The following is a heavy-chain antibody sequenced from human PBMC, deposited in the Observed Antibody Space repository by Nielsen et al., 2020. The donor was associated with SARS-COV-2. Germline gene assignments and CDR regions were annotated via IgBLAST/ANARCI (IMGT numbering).Heavy chain of an antibody. Sequence: GGSLRLSCAASGFTFSSYAMHWVRQAPGKGLEWVAVISYDGSNKYYADSVKGRFTISRDKSKNAVYLQMNSLRVEDTAVYYCARATDVWSGYLSFDYWGRGTLVTVSS. CDR3: ARATDVWSGYLSFDY. CDR2: ISYDGSNK. J-gene: IGHJ4*02. CDR1: GFTFSSYA. D-gene: IGHD3-3*01. V-gene: IGHV3-30-3*01.